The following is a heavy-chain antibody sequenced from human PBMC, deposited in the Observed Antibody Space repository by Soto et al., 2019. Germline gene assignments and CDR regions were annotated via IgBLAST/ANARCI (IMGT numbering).Heavy chain of an antibody. CDR3: ARGYSSSPYWFDP. Sequence: SVKLYCKASGYTFSSYGISWVRQAPGQGLEWMGRISPNIGKANYAQKFQGRVTITADKSTSTAYMELSSLRSEDTAVYYCARGYSSSPYWFDPWGQGTLVTVSS. D-gene: IGHD6-6*01. J-gene: IGHJ5*02. CDR1: GYTFSSYG. V-gene: IGHV1-69*04. CDR2: ISPNIGKA.